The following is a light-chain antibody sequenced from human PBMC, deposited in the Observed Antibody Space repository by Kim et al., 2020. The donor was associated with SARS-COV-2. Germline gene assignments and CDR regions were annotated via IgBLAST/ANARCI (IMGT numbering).Light chain of an antibody. CDR1: DIGSKS. CDR3: QVWDSSSDLDVV. J-gene: IGLJ2*01. CDR2: YDS. Sequence: PGKTARITCGGKDIGSKSVPWYQQKPGQAPVLVIYYDSDRPSGIPERFSGSNSGNTATLTISRVEAGDEADYYCQVWDSSSDLDVVFGGGTQLTVL. V-gene: IGLV3-21*04.